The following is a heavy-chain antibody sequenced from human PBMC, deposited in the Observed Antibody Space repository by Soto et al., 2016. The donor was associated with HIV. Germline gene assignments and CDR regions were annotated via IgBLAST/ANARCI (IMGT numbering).Heavy chain of an antibody. V-gene: IGHV3-30*04. D-gene: IGHD6-19*01. Sequence: VQLMESGGGVVQPGRSLRLSCVASGFTFSPYVMHWVRQAPGKGLEGVAVISLDGDDQYYADSVKGRFTISRDNSKNTLYLQMNSLRREDTALYYCARGSLPSVAEAGPDYWGQGTLVTVS. CDR3: ARGSLPSVAEAGPDY. CDR2: ISLDGDDQ. J-gene: IGHJ4*02. CDR1: GFTFSPYV.